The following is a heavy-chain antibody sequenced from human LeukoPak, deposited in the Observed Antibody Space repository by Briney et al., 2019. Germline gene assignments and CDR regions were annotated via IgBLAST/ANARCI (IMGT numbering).Heavy chain of an antibody. Sequence: SETLSLTCAVYGGSFSGYYWSWIRQPPGKGLEWIGEINHSGSTNYNPSLKSRVTISVDTSKNQFSLKLSSVTAADTAVYYCARGVRRNWAPFDYWGQGTLVTVSS. D-gene: IGHD7-27*01. CDR2: INHSGST. V-gene: IGHV4-34*01. CDR1: GGSFSGYY. CDR3: ARGVRRNWAPFDY. J-gene: IGHJ4*02.